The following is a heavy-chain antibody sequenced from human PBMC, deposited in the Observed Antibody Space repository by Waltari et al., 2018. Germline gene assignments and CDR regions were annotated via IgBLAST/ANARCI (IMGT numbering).Heavy chain of an antibody. CDR1: GFTFHDYA. J-gene: IGHJ6*03. Sequence: EVQLVESGGGLVQPGRSLRLPCAASGFTFHDYAMHWVRQAPGKGLEWVSGISWNSGSIAYADSVKGRFTISRDNTKNSLYLQMSSLRPEDMALYYCAKDSNSYPNTYMDVWGKGTTVTVSS. V-gene: IGHV3-9*03. D-gene: IGHD2-8*01. CDR3: AKDSNSYPNTYMDV. CDR2: ISWNSGSI.